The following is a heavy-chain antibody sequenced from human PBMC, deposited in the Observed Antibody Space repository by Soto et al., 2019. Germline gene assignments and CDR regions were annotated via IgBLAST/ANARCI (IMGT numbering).Heavy chain of an antibody. J-gene: IGHJ4*02. CDR2: IYPGDSDT. V-gene: IGHV5-51*01. Sequence: GESLKISCKGSGYSFTSYWIGWVRQMPGKGLEWMGIIYPGDSDTRYSPACQGQVTISADKTISTADLQRSSLKASDTAMYYCARYLRSSWDDYFDYWGQGTLVTVSS. CDR3: ARYLRSSWDDYFDY. D-gene: IGHD6-13*01. CDR1: GYSFTSYW.